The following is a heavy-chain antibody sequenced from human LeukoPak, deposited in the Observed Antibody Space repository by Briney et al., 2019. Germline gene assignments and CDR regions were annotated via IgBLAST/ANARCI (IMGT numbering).Heavy chain of an antibody. Sequence: SQTLSLTCTVSGGSISSGDYYWSWIRQPPGKGREWIGYTYYSGSTYYNPSLKSRATISVDTSKNQFSLKLTSVTAADTAVYYCARPYYYDSRIDPWGQGTLVTVSS. CDR2: TYYSGST. CDR1: GGSISSGDYY. D-gene: IGHD3-22*01. CDR3: ARPYYYDSRIDP. J-gene: IGHJ5*02. V-gene: IGHV4-30-4*01.